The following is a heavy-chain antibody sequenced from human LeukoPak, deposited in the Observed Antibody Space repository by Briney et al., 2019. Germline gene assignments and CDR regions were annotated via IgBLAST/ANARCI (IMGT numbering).Heavy chain of an antibody. CDR3: ARDRGKYNWNYFDS. CDR1: GDSVSSNSAA. Sequence: SQTLSLTCGISGDSVSSNSAAWNWIRQSPSRGLEWLGRIYYRSDWYKDYAVFVKSRITINADTSRNQFSLHLNSVTPEDTAVYYCARDRGKYNWNYFDSWGQGTLVTVSS. V-gene: IGHV6-1*01. D-gene: IGHD1-20*01. CDR2: IYYRSDWYK. J-gene: IGHJ4*02.